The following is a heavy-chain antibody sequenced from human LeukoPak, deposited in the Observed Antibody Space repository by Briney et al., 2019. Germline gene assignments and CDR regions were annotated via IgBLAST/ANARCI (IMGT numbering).Heavy chain of an antibody. CDR1: GFTFSSYA. J-gene: IGHJ4*02. V-gene: IGHV3-23*01. CDR3: AKVGGIAAAGNFDY. Sequence: PGGSLRLPCAASGFTFSSYAMSWVRQAPGKGLEWVSAISGSGGSTYYADSVKGRFTISRDNSKNTLYLQMNSLRAEGTAVYYCAKVGGIAAAGNFDYWGQGTLVTVSS. D-gene: IGHD6-13*01. CDR2: ISGSGGST.